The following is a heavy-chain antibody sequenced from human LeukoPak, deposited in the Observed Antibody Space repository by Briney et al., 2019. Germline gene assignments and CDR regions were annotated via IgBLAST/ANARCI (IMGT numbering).Heavy chain of an antibody. CDR1: GYTFTSYD. CDR2: MNPNRGNT. Sequence: ASVKVSCKASGYTFTSYDINWVRQATGQGLEWMGWMNPNRGNTVYAQKFQGRVTITRNTSISTAYMELSSLRSEDTAVYYCAREYYYDSSGYYGYWGQGTLVTVSS. CDR3: AREYYYDSSGYYGY. D-gene: IGHD3-22*01. J-gene: IGHJ4*02. V-gene: IGHV1-8*03.